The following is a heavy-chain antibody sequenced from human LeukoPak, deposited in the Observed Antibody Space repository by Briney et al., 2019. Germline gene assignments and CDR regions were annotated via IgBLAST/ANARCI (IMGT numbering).Heavy chain of an antibody. V-gene: IGHV3-64*01. CDR3: ARGTGATSY. CDR2: ISSNGGST. J-gene: IGHJ4*02. CDR1: GFTFSSYA. D-gene: IGHD1-26*01. Sequence: GGSLRLSCAASGFTFSSYAMHWVRQAPGKGLEYVSAISSNGGSTYYANSVKGRFTISSDNSKNTLYLQMGSLRAEDMAVYYCARGTGATSYWGQGTLVTVSS.